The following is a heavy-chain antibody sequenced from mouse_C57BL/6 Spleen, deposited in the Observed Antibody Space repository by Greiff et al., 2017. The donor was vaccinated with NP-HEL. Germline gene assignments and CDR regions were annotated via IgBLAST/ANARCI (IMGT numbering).Heavy chain of an antibody. J-gene: IGHJ1*03. V-gene: IGHV5-16*01. D-gene: IGHD1-1*01. CDR1: GFTFSDYY. CDR2: INYDGSST. CDR3: AREGVGGYFDV. Sequence: EVQRVESEGGLVQPGSSMKLSCTASGFTFSDYYMAWVRQVPEKGLEWVANINYDGSSTYYLDSLKSRFIISRDNAKNILYLQMSSLKSEDTATYYCAREGVGGYFDVWGTGTTVTVSS.